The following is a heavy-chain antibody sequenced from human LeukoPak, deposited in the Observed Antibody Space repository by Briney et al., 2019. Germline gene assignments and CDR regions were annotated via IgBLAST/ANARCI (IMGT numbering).Heavy chain of an antibody. CDR2: ISGSGSST. D-gene: IGHD6-19*01. J-gene: IGHJ4*02. V-gene: IGHV3-23*01. Sequence: GGSLRLSCAASGFTFSNYAMNWVRQAPGKGLEWVSTISGSGSSTYYADSVKGRFTISRDNSENTLYMQMNSLRVEDTAVYYCARGYGGGGNDYWGPGTLVTVSS. CDR1: GFTFSNYA. CDR3: ARGYGGGGNDY.